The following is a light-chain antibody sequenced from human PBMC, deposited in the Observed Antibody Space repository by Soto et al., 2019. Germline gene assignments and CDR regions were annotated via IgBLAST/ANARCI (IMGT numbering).Light chain of an antibody. V-gene: IGKV2-28*01. J-gene: IGKJ3*01. CDR3: MQALQQFT. CDR1: QSLLHSNGYNY. CDR2: LGS. Sequence: DIVMTQSPLSLPVTPGEPASISCRSSQSLLHSNGYNYLDWYLQKPGQSPQLLIYLGSNRASGVPDRFSGSGSGTDFTLKISRVEAADVGVYYCMQALQQFTFGPATKVDIK.